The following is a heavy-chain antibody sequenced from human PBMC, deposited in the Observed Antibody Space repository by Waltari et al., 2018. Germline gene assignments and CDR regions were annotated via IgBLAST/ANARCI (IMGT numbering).Heavy chain of an antibody. CDR1: GFPFGSLW. J-gene: IGHJ6*02. CDR2: IYTDGGNT. D-gene: IGHD3-9*01. Sequence: EVQLVESGGGLVQPGGSLRLSCVASGFPFGSLWVHWVCHAPGKGLVWVSRIYTDGGNTNYADSVKGRFTISRDNAKNTLYLQMNSLRAEDTAVYYCARVGILTGYNYGIDVWGQGTTVTVSS. CDR3: ARVGILTGYNYGIDV. V-gene: IGHV3-74*01.